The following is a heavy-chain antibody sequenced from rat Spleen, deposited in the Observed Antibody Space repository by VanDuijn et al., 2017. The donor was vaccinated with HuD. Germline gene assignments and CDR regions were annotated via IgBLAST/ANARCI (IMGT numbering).Heavy chain of an antibody. V-gene: IGHV5-25*01. J-gene: IGHJ2*01. CDR1: GFTFSNYD. D-gene: IGHD1-4*01. CDR3: ARTGTDYFDY. CDR2: ISTSGGST. Sequence: EVQLVESGGGLVQPGRSMKLSCAASGFTFSNYDMAWVRQAPTKGLEWVASISTSGGSTYYRDSVKGRFTVSRDNAKSTLYLQMDSLRSEDTATYYCARTGTDYFDYWGQGVMVTVSS.